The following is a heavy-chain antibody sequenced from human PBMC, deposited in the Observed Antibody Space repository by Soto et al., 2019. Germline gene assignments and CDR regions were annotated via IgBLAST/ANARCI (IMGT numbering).Heavy chain of an antibody. Sequence: GGSLRLSCAASGFSISTSYMGWVRQPPGKGLEWVSVIYRDGSSYYDDSVRGRFSLSRDNSRNTLYLQMESLRAEDTAVYYCAKIFGSENYYGFDPWGQGT. J-gene: IGHJ5*02. V-gene: IGHV3-66*01. CDR2: IYRDGSS. CDR3: AKIFGSENYYGFDP. CDR1: GFSISTSY. D-gene: IGHD3-10*01.